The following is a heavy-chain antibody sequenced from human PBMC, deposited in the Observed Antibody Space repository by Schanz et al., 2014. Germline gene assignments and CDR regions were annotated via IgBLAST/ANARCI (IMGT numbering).Heavy chain of an antibody. J-gene: IGHJ4*02. CDR3: ARKVVATIGGYYDN. V-gene: IGHV3-23*01. Sequence: EVQLLESGGGLVQPGGSLKLSCAASGFSFSSYAMSWVRQAPGKGLEWVSSISSGGNPYYANSVKGRFGISRDNAENTLFLQMNSLRAEDTAVYYCARKVVATIGGYYDNWGQGTLVIVSS. CDR2: ISSGGNP. CDR1: GFSFSSYA. D-gene: IGHD5-12*01.